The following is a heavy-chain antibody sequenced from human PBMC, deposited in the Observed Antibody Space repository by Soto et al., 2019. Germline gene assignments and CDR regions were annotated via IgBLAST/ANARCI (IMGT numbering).Heavy chain of an antibody. D-gene: IGHD3-9*01. J-gene: IGHJ4*01. CDR1: GYTFTSYG. V-gene: IGHV1-18*01. CDR3: ARNYDILTGYYRFDY. CDR2: ISAYNGNT. Sequence: ASVKVSCKASGYTFTSYGISWVRQAPGQGLEWMGWISAYNGNTNYAQKLQGRVTMTTDTSTSTAYMELRSLRSDDTAVYYCARNYDILTGYYRFDYWGHGTLVTVSS.